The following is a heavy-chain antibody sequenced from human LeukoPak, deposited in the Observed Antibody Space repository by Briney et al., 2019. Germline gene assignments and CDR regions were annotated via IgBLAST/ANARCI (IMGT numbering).Heavy chain of an antibody. D-gene: IGHD6-19*01. CDR3: ASQTGIAVAIYDY. CDR1: GYTFTGYY. V-gene: IGHV1-2*06. Sequence: ASVKVSCKASGYTFTGYYMHWVRQAPGQGLEWMGRINPNSGGTNYAQKFQGRVTITRDTSISTAYMELSRLRSDDTAVYYCASQTGIAVAIYDYWGQGTLVTVSS. CDR2: INPNSGGT. J-gene: IGHJ4*02.